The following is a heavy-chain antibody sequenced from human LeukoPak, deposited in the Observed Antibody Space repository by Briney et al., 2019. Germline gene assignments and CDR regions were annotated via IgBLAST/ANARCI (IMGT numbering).Heavy chain of an antibody. J-gene: IGHJ6*03. CDR2: IRYDGSNK. CDR1: GFTFSSYG. CDR3: ARGGCSSTSCYLPYYYYYYMDV. Sequence: GGSLRLSCAASGFTFSSYGMHWVRQAPGKGLEWVAFIRYDGSNKYYADSVKGRFTISRDNSKNTLYLQMNSLRAEDTAVYYCARGGCSSTSCYLPYYYYYYMDVWGKGTTVTVSS. V-gene: IGHV3-30*02. D-gene: IGHD2-2*01.